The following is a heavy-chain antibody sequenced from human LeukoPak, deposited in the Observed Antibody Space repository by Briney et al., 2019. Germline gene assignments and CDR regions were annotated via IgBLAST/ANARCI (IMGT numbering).Heavy chain of an antibody. Sequence: GGSLRLSCAASGFSFSNAWMSWVRQAPGKGLEWVGRIKSKTDGGTTDYAAPVKGRFTISRDDSKNTLYLQMNSLKTEDTAVYYCTTGFGLPNYYYYYYMDVWGKGTTVTVSS. V-gene: IGHV3-15*01. CDR3: TTGFGLPNYYYYYYMDV. D-gene: IGHD3-10*01. J-gene: IGHJ6*03. CDR2: IKSKTDGGTT. CDR1: GFSFSNAW.